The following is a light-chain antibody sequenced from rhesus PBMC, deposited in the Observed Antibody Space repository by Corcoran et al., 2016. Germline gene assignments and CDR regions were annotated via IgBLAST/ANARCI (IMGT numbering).Light chain of an antibody. J-gene: IGKJ1*01. CDR1: QSIVHSNGNTY. V-gene: IGKV2-64*01. CDR3: GQCTHWPPT. CDR2: KVS. Sequence: DVVMPQSPLSLPINPGQQASIYCRSSQSIVHSNGNTYLSWYQQKTGQPPRPLIYKVSNRDSGVPERFSVSGAGTDFTLKISRVYAEDVGVSYCGQCTHWPPTFGQGTKVEIK.